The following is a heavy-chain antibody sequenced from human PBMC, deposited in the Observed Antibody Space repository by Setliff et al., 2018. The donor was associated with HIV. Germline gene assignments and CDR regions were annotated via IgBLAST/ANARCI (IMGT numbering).Heavy chain of an antibody. CDR3: ARVEDYYDSSSYYPPDAFDI. CDR1: GGTFSSYT. J-gene: IGHJ3*02. V-gene: IGHV1-69*13. Sequence: SVKVSCKASGGTFSSYTISWVRQAPGQGLEWMGGIIPIFGTANYAQKFQGRVTITADESTSTAYMELSSLRSEDTAVYYCARVEDYYDSSSYYPPDAFDIWGQGTMVTVSS. CDR2: IIPIFGTA. D-gene: IGHD3-22*01.